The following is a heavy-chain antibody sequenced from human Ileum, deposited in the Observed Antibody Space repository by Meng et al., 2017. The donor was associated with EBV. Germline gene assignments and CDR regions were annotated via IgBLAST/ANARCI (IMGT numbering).Heavy chain of an antibody. V-gene: IGHV1-46*04. J-gene: IGHJ4*02. CDR2: INPSTGTT. CDR1: GYTFTSYY. CDR3: ARVEVGITSGDY. D-gene: IGHD1-26*01. Sequence: QVQLVQSGAGGKKPGASVKVSCKASGYTFTSYYIHWVRQAPGQGLEWMGIINPSTGTTTYAQNLQGRVTMTRDTSTSTVYMELSSLRSEDTAVYYCARVEVGITSGDYWVQGTLVTVSS.